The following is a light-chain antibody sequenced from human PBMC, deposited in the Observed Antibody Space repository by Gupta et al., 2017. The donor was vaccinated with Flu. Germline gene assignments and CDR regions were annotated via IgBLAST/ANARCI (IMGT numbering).Light chain of an antibody. J-gene: IGKJ1*01. CDR1: QALVYTDGTIY. Sequence: DVTVTQSPLFLPVNLGQAASISCNTSQALVYTDGTIYFNWFQQRPGQSPRRLLYKVSDRDSGVPDRFSCSGSGTHFTLKISGVEAEDVGIYYCMQATYWPRTFGQGTRVEI. CDR2: KVS. V-gene: IGKV2-30*01. CDR3: MQATYWPRT.